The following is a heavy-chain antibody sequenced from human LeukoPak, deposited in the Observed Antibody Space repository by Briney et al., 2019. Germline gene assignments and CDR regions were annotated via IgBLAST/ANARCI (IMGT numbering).Heavy chain of an antibody. Sequence: SGGSLRLSCAASGFTFTSYAMSWVRQAPGKGLEWVGCIKSKTDGGTTDYAAPVKGRSTISRDDSKNTLYLQMNSLKTEDTAVYYCTTERAIFGVVIIGDYFDYWGQGTLVTVSS. D-gene: IGHD3-3*01. CDR1: GFTFTSYA. CDR2: IKSKTDGGTT. J-gene: IGHJ4*02. CDR3: TTERAIFGVVIIGDYFDY. V-gene: IGHV3-15*01.